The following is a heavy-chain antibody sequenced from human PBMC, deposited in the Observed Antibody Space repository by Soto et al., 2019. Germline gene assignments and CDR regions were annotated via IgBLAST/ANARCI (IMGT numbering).Heavy chain of an antibody. Sequence: PGESLKISCKGSGYSFTSYWIGWVRQMPGKGLEWMGIIYPGDSDTRYSPSFQGQVTISADKSISTAYLQWSSLKASDTAMYYCARKDDAANTNLYGMDVWGQGTTVTVSS. V-gene: IGHV5-51*01. CDR1: GYSFTSYW. J-gene: IGHJ6*02. CDR3: ARKDDAANTNLYGMDV. D-gene: IGHD2-15*01. CDR2: IYPGDSDT.